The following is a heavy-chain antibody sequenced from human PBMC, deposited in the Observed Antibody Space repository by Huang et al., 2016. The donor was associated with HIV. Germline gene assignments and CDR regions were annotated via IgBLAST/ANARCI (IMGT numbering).Heavy chain of an antibody. V-gene: IGHV1-69*13. CDR3: AREYYYDNSGYYFDY. CDR2: IIPIFGTP. Sequence: QVQLVQSGAEVKKPGSSVKVSCKASGGTFTTYTITWLRQAPGQGLEWMGGIIPIFGTPNYAQKFQGRVTITADESTSTAYMELSSLRSEDTAVYYCAREYYYDNSGYYFDYWGQGTLVTVSS. D-gene: IGHD3-22*01. J-gene: IGHJ4*02. CDR1: GGTFTTYT.